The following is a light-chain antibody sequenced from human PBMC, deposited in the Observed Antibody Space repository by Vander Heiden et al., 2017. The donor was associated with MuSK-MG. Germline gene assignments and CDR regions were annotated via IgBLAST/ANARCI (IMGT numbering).Light chain of an antibody. CDR2: GAY. CDR1: QSINST. J-gene: IGKJ1*01. Sequence: DIQMTQSPSSLSASVGDRVTITLRARQSINSTLNWNQQNTRKALKLRIYGAYNLQSGVPSSLNGGGFGTDFTLTITSLQPEDFATYYCQQSYSAPRSFGQGTKLEIK. V-gene: IGKV1-39*01. CDR3: QQSYSAPRS.